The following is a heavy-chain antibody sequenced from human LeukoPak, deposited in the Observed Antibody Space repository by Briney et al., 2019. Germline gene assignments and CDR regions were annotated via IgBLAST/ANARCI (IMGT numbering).Heavy chain of an antibody. V-gene: IGHV4-34*01. Sequence: SETLSLTCTVSGGSISSYYWSWIRQPPGKGLEWIGEINHSGSTNYNPSLKSRVTISVDTSKNQFSLKLSSVTAADTAVYYCARGPPHSSGWWGGWFDPWGQGTLVTVSS. D-gene: IGHD6-19*01. CDR2: INHSGST. CDR3: ARGPPHSSGWWGGWFDP. J-gene: IGHJ5*02. CDR1: GGSISSYY.